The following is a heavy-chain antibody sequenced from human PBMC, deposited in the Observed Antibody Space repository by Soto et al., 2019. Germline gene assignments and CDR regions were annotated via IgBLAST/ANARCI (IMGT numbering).Heavy chain of an antibody. J-gene: IGHJ5*02. Sequence: ASVKVSCKASGYTFTSYAMHWVRQAPGQRLEWMGWINAGNGNTKYSQKFQGRVTITRDTSASTAYMELSSLRSEDTAVYYCARLVKMRDTASKYYDILTGFFVSYWFDPWGQGTLVTVSS. D-gene: IGHD3-9*01. CDR3: ARLVKMRDTASKYYDILTGFFVSYWFDP. CDR2: INAGNGNT. CDR1: GYTFTSYA. V-gene: IGHV1-3*01.